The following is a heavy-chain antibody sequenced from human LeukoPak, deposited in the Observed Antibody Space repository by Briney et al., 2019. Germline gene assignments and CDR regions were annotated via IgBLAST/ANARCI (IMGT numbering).Heavy chain of an antibody. V-gene: IGHV3-30-3*01. D-gene: IGHD3-22*01. CDR1: GFTFSSYA. CDR3: ARDYYDSSGYQGYYYYGMDV. J-gene: IGHJ6*02. Sequence: PGGSLRLSCAASGFTFSSYAMHWVRQAPGKGLEWVAVISYDGSNKYYADSVKGRFTISRDNSKNTLYPQMNSLRAEDTAVYYCARDYYDSSGYQGYYYYGMDVWGQGTTVTVSS. CDR2: ISYDGSNK.